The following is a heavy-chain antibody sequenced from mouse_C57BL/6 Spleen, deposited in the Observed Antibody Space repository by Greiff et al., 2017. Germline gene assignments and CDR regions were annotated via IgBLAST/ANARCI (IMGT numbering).Heavy chain of an antibody. Sequence: EVKLQESGGGLVQPGGSLKLSCAASGFTFSDYYMYWVRQTPEKRLEWVAYISNGGGSTYYPDTVKGRFTISRDNAKNTLYLQMSRLKSEDTAMYYCARITTVAYFDYWGQGTTLTVSS. CDR2: ISNGGGST. J-gene: IGHJ2*01. V-gene: IGHV5-12*01. CDR3: ARITTVAYFDY. CDR1: GFTFSDYY. D-gene: IGHD1-1*01.